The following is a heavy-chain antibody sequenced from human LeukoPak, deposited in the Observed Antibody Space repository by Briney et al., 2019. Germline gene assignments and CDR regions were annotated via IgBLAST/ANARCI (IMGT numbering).Heavy chain of an antibody. V-gene: IGHV3-33*01. J-gene: IGHJ4*02. Sequence: GGSLRLSCAASEFTFTTYGMHWVRQAPGKGREWVAFIYYDGSNIYYADYVKGRFTISRDISKNTLYLQMDSLRAEDTAIYYCARDWKTNSFDYWGQGTLITVSS. D-gene: IGHD1-1*01. CDR2: IYYDGSNI. CDR1: EFTFTTYG. CDR3: ARDWKTNSFDY.